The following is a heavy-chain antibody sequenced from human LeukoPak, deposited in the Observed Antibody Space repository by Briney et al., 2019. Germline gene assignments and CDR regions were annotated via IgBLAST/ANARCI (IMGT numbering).Heavy chain of an antibody. CDR3: AKDVVAAARPYYFDY. J-gene: IGHJ4*02. Sequence: GGSLRLSCAASGFAVSSNYMSWVRQAPGKGLEWVSVIYSGNSAYYADSVKGRFTISRDNSKNTLYLQMNSLRAEDTAVYYCAKDVVAAARPYYFDYWGQGILVTVSS. CDR2: IYSGNSA. D-gene: IGHD6-6*01. CDR1: GFAVSSNY. V-gene: IGHV3-53*01.